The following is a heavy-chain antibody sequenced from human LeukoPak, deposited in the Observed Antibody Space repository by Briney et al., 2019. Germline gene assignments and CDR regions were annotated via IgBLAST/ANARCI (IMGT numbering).Heavy chain of an antibody. Sequence: MAGGSLRLSCAASGLTFNNAWMSWVRQAPGKGLEWVGRFRSRSAGGTTDYGAPVKGRFTISRDDSKNTLYLQMNSLKTEDTAVYYCFTGGGTHDYWGQGTLVTVSS. CDR3: FTGGGTHDY. CDR2: FRSRSAGGTT. CDR1: GLTFNNAW. V-gene: IGHV3-15*01. D-gene: IGHD2-15*01. J-gene: IGHJ4*02.